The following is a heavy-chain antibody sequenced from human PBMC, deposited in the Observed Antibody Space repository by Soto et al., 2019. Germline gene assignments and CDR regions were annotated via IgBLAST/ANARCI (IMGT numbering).Heavy chain of an antibody. CDR3: ASTAGYYDVWSGYYSNDAFDI. J-gene: IGHJ3*02. CDR2: IYYSGST. V-gene: IGHV4-59*01. D-gene: IGHD3-3*01. CDR1: GGSISSYY. Sequence: PSETLSLTCTVSGGSISSYYWSWIRQPPGKGLEWIGYIYYSGSTNYNPSLKSRVTISVDTSKNQFSLKLSSVTAADTAVYYCASTAGYYDVWSGYYSNDAFDIWGQGTMVTVSS.